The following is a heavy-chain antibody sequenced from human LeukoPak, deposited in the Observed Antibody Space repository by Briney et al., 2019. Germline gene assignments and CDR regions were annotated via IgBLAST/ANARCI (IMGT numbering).Heavy chain of an antibody. V-gene: IGHV3-23*01. CDR2: ISASGGGT. D-gene: IGHD3-9*01. CDR1: GFTFSSYA. CDR3: AKERESFYDVLTGSDY. J-gene: IGHJ4*02. Sequence: GGSLRLSCAASGFTFSSYAMSWVRQAPGKGLEWDSAISASGGGTYYADSVKGRFTISRDNSKNTLYLQMNSLRADDTAVYFCAKERESFYDVLTGSDYWGQGTLVTVSS.